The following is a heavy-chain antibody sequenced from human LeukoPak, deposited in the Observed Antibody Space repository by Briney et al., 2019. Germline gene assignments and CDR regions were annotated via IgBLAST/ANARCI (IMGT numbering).Heavy chain of an antibody. V-gene: IGHV4-34*01. J-gene: IGHJ4*02. CDR3: ARSSDYGDYVDFDY. CDR2: INHSGST. CDR1: GGSFSGYY. Sequence: PSETLSLTCAVYGGSFSGYYWSWIRQPPGKGLEWIGEINHSGSTNYNPSLKSRVTISVDTSKNQFSLKLSSVTAAGTAVYYCARSSDYGDYVDFDYWGQGTLVTVSS. D-gene: IGHD4-17*01.